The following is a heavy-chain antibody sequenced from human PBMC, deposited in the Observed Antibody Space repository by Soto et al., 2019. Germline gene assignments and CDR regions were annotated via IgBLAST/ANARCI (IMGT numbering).Heavy chain of an antibody. J-gene: IGHJ5*02. D-gene: IGHD6-19*01. CDR3: ARDRVAGRDNNWFDP. V-gene: IGHV4-59*01. CDR1: GGSISSYY. Sequence: QVQLQESGPGLVKPSETLSLTCTVSGGSISSYYWSWIRQPPGKGLEWIGYIYYSGSTNYNPSLKSRVTISIDTSKNQFSLKLSSVTAADTAVYYCARDRVAGRDNNWFDPWGQGTLVTVSS. CDR2: IYYSGST.